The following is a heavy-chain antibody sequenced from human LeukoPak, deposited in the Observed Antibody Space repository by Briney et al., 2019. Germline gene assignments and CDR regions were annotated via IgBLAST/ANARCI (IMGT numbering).Heavy chain of an antibody. CDR3: ARDGESRFLECPTF. CDR2: ISDSGGST. V-gene: IGHV3-23*01. CDR1: GFTFSSYA. D-gene: IGHD3-3*01. Sequence: EGSLRLSCAASGFTFSSYAMSWVRQAPGKGLEWVSGISDSGGSTYYADSVKGRFTISRDNSKNTLYLQMNSLRAEDTAVYYCARDGESRFLECPTFWGQGTLVTVSS. J-gene: IGHJ4*02.